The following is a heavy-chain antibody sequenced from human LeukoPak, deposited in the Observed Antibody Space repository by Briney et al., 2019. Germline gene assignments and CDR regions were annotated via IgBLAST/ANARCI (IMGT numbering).Heavy chain of an antibody. CDR3: ARDNHYGSGSSDF. CDR2: IIPIFGTA. CDR1: GGTFSSYA. V-gene: IGHV1-69*05. J-gene: IGHJ4*02. D-gene: IGHD3-10*01. Sequence: SVKVSCKASGGTFSSYAISWVRQAPGQGLELMGRIIPIFGTANYAQKFQGRVTITTDESTSTAYMELSSLRSEDTAVYYCARDNHYGSGSSDFWGQGTLVTVSS.